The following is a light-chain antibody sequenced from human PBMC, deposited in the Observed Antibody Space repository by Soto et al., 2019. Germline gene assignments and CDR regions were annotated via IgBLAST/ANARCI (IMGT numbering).Light chain of an antibody. J-gene: IGLJ2*01. CDR2: EVS. CDR3: SSYASTTTLSVV. Sequence: QSVLTQPASVSGSPGQSITISCTGTSSDVGGYNYVSWFQQHPGKAPKLMIYEVSNRPSGVSDRFSGSKSGNTASLTISGLQAGDEADYYCSSYASTTTLSVVFGGGTKVTVL. CDR1: SSDVGGYNY. V-gene: IGLV2-14*01.